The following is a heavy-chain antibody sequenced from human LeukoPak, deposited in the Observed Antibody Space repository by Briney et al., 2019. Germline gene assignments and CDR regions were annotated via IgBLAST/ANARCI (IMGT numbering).Heavy chain of an antibody. CDR3: ATGFGGFLSLVYMDV. D-gene: IGHD3-10*01. V-gene: IGHV3-48*04. J-gene: IGHJ6*03. CDR2: ISSSGGTT. Sequence: GGSLRLSCAASGFTFNTYSMHWVRQAPGKGLEWVSYISSSGGTTYYADSVRGRFTLSRDNAKNSLYLQMNSLRAEDTAVYYCATGFGGFLSLVYMDVWGKGTTVTISS. CDR1: GFTFNTYS.